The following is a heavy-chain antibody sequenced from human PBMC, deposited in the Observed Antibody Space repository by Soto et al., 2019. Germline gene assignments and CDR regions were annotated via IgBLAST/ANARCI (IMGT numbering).Heavy chain of an antibody. V-gene: IGHV3-30-3*01. CDR3: ARSSITMIVVVPQDY. D-gene: IGHD3-22*01. CDR2: ISYDGSNK. Sequence: QVQLVESGGGVVQPGRSLRLSCAASGFTFSSYAMHWVRQAPGKGLEWVAVISYDGSNKYYADSVKGRFTISRDNSKNTLYLQMNSLRAEDTAVYYCARSSITMIVVVPQDYWGQGTLVTVSS. CDR1: GFTFSSYA. J-gene: IGHJ4*02.